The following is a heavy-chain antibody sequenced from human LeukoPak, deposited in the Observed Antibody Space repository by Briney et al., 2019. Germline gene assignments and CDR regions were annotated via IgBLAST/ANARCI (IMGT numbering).Heavy chain of an antibody. V-gene: IGHV1-69*13. CDR1: GGTFSSYA. J-gene: IGHJ4*02. D-gene: IGHD6-13*01. Sequence: ASVKVSCKASGGTFSSYAISWVRQAPGQGLEWMGGIIPIFGTANYAQKFQGRVTITADESTSTAYMEPSSLRSEDTAVYYCARQTAAGTVYWGQGTLVTVSS. CDR3: ARQTAAGTVY. CDR2: IIPIFGTA.